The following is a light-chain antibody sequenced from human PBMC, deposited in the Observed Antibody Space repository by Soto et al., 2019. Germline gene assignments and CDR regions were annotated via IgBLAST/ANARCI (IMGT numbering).Light chain of an antibody. CDR3: SSYTSSSTSV. Sequence: QAASVSGSPGQSITISCTGTSSDVGGYNYVSWYQQHPGKAPKLMIYEVSNRPSGVSNRFSGSKSGNKASLTISGLQAEDEADYYCSSYTSSSTSVFGTGTKLTVL. CDR2: EVS. V-gene: IGLV2-14*01. J-gene: IGLJ1*01. CDR1: SSDVGGYNY.